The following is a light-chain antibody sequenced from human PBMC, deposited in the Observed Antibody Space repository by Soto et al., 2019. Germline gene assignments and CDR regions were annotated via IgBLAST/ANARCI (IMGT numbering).Light chain of an antibody. CDR2: DAS. J-gene: IGKJ1*01. CDR1: HNLLHSNGYNY. V-gene: IGKV3-15*01. CDR3: RHYNNWPPEP. Sequence: VLTQSPLSLPVTPVEASSISFSSSHNLLHSNGYNYLNWYQQKRGQAPRLLIYDASTRATGIPARFSGSGSGTEFNLTISSLQSEDFAIYYCRHYNNWPPEPFGQGTKVDIK.